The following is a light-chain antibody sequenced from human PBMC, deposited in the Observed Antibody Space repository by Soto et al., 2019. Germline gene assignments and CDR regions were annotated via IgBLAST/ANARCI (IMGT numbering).Light chain of an antibody. V-gene: IGKV1-9*01. CDR1: QGISSY. CDR3: QQLNSYPWT. CDR2: AAS. Sequence: DIQLTQSPSFLSASVGDRVTIPCLASQGISSYLAWYQQKPGKAPKLLIYAASTLQSGVPSRFSGSGSGTEFTLTISSLQPEDFATYYCQQLNSYPWTFGQGTKVDIK. J-gene: IGKJ1*01.